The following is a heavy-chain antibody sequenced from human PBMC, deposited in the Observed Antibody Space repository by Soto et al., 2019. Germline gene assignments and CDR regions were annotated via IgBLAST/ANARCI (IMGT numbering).Heavy chain of an antibody. CDR3: ARGGGQWLVNTPDDFDC. CDR1: GYIFVNFY. J-gene: IGHJ4*02. V-gene: IGHV1-46*01. D-gene: IGHD6-19*01. Sequence: QVQLVQSGAEVKKPGASVKVSCKASGYIFVNFYIHWVRQAPGQGLEWMGIINPNGGGTNYAQKFQGRVTVTRDTSTSTVYMELSSLGSEDTAIYYCARGGGQWLVNTPDDFDCWGQGTLVTVSS. CDR2: INPNGGGT.